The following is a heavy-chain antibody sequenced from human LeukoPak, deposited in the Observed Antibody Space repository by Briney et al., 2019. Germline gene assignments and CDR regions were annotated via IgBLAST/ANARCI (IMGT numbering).Heavy chain of an antibody. CDR2: IYSGGST. Sequence: GGSLRLSCAASGFTVSSNYMNWVRQAPGKGLEWVPVIYSGGSTYYADSVKGRFTISRDNSKDTLYLQMNSLRAEDTAVYYCARGQYCSSTSCYLIQGYYYYGMDVWGQGTTVTVSS. CDR3: ARGQYCSSTSCYLIQGYYYYGMDV. CDR1: GFTVSSNY. D-gene: IGHD2-2*01. V-gene: IGHV3-66*01. J-gene: IGHJ6*02.